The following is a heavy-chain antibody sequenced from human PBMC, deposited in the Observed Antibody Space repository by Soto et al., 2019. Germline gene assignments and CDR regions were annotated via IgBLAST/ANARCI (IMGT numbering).Heavy chain of an antibody. CDR2: IYYSGST. V-gene: IGHV4-59*01. Sequence: KTSETLSLTCTVSGGSISSYYWSWIRQPPGKGLEWIGYIYYSGSTNYNPSLKSRVTISVDTSKNQFSLKLSSVTAADTAVYYCAREGIAVAGTHAFDIWGQGTMVTVSS. J-gene: IGHJ3*02. D-gene: IGHD6-19*01. CDR3: AREGIAVAGTHAFDI. CDR1: GGSISSYY.